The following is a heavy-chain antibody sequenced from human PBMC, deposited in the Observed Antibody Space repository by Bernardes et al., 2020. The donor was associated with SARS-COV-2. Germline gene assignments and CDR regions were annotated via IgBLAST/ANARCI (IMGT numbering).Heavy chain of an antibody. CDR2: INHRGST. J-gene: IGHJ6*02. D-gene: IGHD4-17*01. Sequence: SETLSLTCAVYGVSFSVYYWSWIRQPPGKGLAWIGEINHRGSTNYNPSLKSRVTISVYTSKNQFSLKLSSVTAAGTAVYYCARGRTVTTFYYYYGMDVWGQGTTVTVSS. CDR1: GVSFSVYY. CDR3: ARGRTVTTFYYYYGMDV. V-gene: IGHV4-34*01.